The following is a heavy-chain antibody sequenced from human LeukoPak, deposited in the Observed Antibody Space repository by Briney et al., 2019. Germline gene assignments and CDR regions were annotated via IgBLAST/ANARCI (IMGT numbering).Heavy chain of an antibody. CDR2: INPNSGGT. D-gene: IGHD6-13*01. CDR1: GYTFTGYY. V-gene: IGHV1-2*02. Sequence: ASVKVSCKASGYTFTGYYMHWVRQAPGQGLEWMGWINPNSGGTNYAQKFQGRVTMTRDTPISTAYMELSRLRSDDTAVYYCARERWRYYYYMDVWGKGTTVTVSS. CDR3: ARERWRYYYYMDV. J-gene: IGHJ6*03.